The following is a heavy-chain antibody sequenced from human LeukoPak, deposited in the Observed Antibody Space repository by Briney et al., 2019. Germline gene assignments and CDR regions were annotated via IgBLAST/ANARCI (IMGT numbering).Heavy chain of an antibody. CDR1: GYSISSGYY. CDR3: AREAVVPANPGWFDP. V-gene: IGHV4-38-2*02. Sequence: SETLSLTCTVSGYSISSGYYWGWIRPPPGKGLEWIGSIYHSGSTYYNPSLKSRVTISVDTSKNQFSLKLSSVTAADTAVYYCAREAVVPANPGWFDPWGQGTLVTVSS. CDR2: IYHSGST. D-gene: IGHD2-2*01. J-gene: IGHJ5*02.